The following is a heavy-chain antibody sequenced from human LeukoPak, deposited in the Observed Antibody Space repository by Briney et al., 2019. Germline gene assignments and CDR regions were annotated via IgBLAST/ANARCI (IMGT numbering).Heavy chain of an antibody. J-gene: IGHJ4*02. CDR3: ARGLYYGLK. CDR2: IWYDGSQQ. Sequence: GGSLRLSCAASGFTFTTYGFHWVRQAPGKGLEWVAVIWYDGSQQYYADSVKGRFTFSRDDSQNMLYLQMNSLRAEDTAVYYCARGLYYGLKWGQGTLVTVSS. CDR1: GFTFTTYG. D-gene: IGHD2-8*01. V-gene: IGHV3-33*01.